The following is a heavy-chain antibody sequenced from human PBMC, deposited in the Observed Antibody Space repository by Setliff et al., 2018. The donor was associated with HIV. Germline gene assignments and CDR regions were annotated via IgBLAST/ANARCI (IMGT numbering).Heavy chain of an antibody. CDR3: ARDRSDYYYYGMDV. CDR2: INPNSGGT. D-gene: IGHD3-3*01. J-gene: IGHJ6*02. V-gene: IGHV1-2*02. CDR1: GYTFTGYY. Sequence: GASVKVSCKASGYTFTGYYMHWVRQAPGQGLERMGWINPNSGGTNYAQKFQGRVTMTRDTSISTAYMELRRLRSDDTAVYYCARDRSDYYYYGMDVWGQGTTVTVSS.